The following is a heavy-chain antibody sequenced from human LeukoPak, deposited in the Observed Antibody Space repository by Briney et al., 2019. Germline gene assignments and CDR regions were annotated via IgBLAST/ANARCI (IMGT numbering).Heavy chain of an antibody. J-gene: IGHJ4*02. V-gene: IGHV5-51*01. Sequence: GESLKISCKGSGYSFTSYWIGWVRQMPGKGLEWMGIIYPGDSDTRYSPSFQGQVTISADKSISTAYLQWSSLKASDTAMYYCARLPSYYDILTGYSPSYYFDYWGQGTLVTVSS. CDR2: IYPGDSDT. D-gene: IGHD3-9*01. CDR1: GYSFTSYW. CDR3: ARLPSYYDILTGYSPSYYFDY.